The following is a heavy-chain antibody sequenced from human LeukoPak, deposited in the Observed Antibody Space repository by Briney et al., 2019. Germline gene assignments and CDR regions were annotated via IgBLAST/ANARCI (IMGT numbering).Heavy chain of an antibody. CDR3: ARGRNAYCSSTSCYRPFDY. Sequence: GGSLRLSCAASGFTFSSYAMHWVRQAPGKGLEWVALISYDGSNKYYADSVKGQFTISRDNSKNTLYLQMNSLRAEDTAVYYCARGRNAYCSSTSCYRPFDYWGQGTLVTVSS. V-gene: IGHV3-30*01. J-gene: IGHJ4*02. D-gene: IGHD2-2*02. CDR2: ISYDGSNK. CDR1: GFTFSSYA.